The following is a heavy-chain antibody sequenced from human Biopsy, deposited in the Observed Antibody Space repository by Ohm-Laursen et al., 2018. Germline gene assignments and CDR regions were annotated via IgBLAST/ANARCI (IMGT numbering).Heavy chain of an antibody. CDR3: TRGGYYYDSLAYYYWFDP. Sequence: VKVSCKASGYTFTGYHVHWVRQAPGQGLEWMGWINAKTGDTNYAQKFQGRVTMTRDTSISTAYVDLSSLRSDDTAVYYCTRGGYYYDSLAYYYWFDPWGQGTLVIVST. V-gene: IGHV1-2*02. CDR1: GYTFTGYH. D-gene: IGHD3-22*01. CDR2: INAKTGDT. J-gene: IGHJ5*02.